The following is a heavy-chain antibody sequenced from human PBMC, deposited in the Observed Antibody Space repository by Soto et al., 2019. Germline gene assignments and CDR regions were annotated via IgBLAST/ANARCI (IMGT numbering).Heavy chain of an antibody. V-gene: IGHV1-69*01. CDR1: GGTFNTFF. CDR2: ILPVFHKP. CDR3: ARAVGVPYSSDFNY. D-gene: IGHD3-22*01. J-gene: IGHJ4*02. Sequence: QVHLVQSGAEVKKPGSSVKVSCKSSGGTFNTFFMTWVRQVPGQGLEWMGGILPVFHKPNYAEKFKDRVTIIADESTTTVYMELSGLTSEDTAVYFCARAVGVPYSSDFNYWGQGTLVTVSS.